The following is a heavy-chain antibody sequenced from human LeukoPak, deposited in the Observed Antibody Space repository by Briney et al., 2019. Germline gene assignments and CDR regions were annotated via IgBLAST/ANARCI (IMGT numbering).Heavy chain of an antibody. D-gene: IGHD2-8*02. CDR1: GFIFSPYW. CDR3: ARVRTEWYIDL. CDR2: MKEDGGEK. J-gene: IGHJ2*01. Sequence: GGSLRLSCAASGFIFSPYWVTWVRQAPGMGLEWVANMKEDGGEKFYVDSVKGRFTISRDNAKNSVYLQMNSLRVEDTGVYYCARVRTEWYIDLWGRGTLVTVST. V-gene: IGHV3-7*01.